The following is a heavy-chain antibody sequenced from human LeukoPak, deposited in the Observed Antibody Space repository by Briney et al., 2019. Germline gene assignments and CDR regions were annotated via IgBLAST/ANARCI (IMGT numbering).Heavy chain of an antibody. Sequence: GGSLRLSCAASGFTFSTYSMNWVRQAPGKGLEWVSSISSSSIYIYYADSVKGRFTISRDNAKNSLYLQMNSLRAEDTAVYYCARDLEGYCSGGRCSLFDYWGQGTLVTVSS. V-gene: IGHV3-21*01. CDR1: GFTFSTYS. D-gene: IGHD2-15*01. J-gene: IGHJ4*02. CDR3: ARDLEGYCSGGRCSLFDY. CDR2: ISSSSIYI.